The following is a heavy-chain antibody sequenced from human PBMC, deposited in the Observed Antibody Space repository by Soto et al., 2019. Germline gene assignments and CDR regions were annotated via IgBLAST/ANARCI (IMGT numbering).Heavy chain of an antibody. V-gene: IGHV3-53*01. CDR2: IYSGGST. Sequence: GGSLRLSCAASGFTVSSNYMSWVRQAPGKGLEWVSVIYSGGSTYYAASVKGRFTISRDNSKNTLYLQMNSLRAEATAVYYCARDPLGQPPDVFDIWGQGTMVTVSS. CDR1: GFTVSSNY. J-gene: IGHJ3*02. D-gene: IGHD3-10*01. CDR3: ARDPLGQPPDVFDI.